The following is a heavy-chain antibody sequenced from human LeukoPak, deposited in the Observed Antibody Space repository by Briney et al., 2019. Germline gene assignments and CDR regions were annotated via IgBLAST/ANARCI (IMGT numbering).Heavy chain of an antibody. CDR1: GFTFSSYW. J-gene: IGHJ6*03. D-gene: IGHD6-25*01. V-gene: IGHV3-74*01. CDR3: ARDQPLRLRQLYYYYMDV. CDR2: INSDGSST. Sequence: GGSLRLSCAASGFTFSSYWMHWVRQAPGKGLVWVSRINSDGSSTRYADSVKGRFTISRDNSKNTLYLQMNSLRAEDTAVYYCARDQPLRLRQLYYYYMDVWGKGTTVTVSS.